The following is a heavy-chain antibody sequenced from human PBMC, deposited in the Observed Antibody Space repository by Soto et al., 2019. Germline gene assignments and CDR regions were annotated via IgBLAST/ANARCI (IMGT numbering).Heavy chain of an antibody. CDR3: TTYYDYVWGSYRPSGY. V-gene: IGHV3-15*01. Sequence: GGSLRFSCAASGFTFSNAWMSWVRQAPGKGLEWVGRIKSKTDGGTTDYAAPVKGRFTISRDDSKNTLYLQMNSLKTEDTAVYYCTTYYDYVWGSYRPSGYWGQGTLVTVSS. CDR1: GFTFSNAW. CDR2: IKSKTDGGTT. D-gene: IGHD3-16*02. J-gene: IGHJ4*02.